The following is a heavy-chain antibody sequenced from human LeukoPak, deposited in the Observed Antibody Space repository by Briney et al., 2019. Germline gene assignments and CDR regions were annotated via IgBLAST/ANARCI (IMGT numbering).Heavy chain of an antibody. CDR2: ISAYNGNT. CDR1: GYTFTSYG. D-gene: IGHD3-10*01. J-gene: IGHJ4*02. V-gene: IGHV1-18*04. CDR3: ARVITMVRGPNRHFDY. Sequence: GASVKVSCKASGYTFTSYGISWVRQAPGQGLEWTGWISAYNGNTNYAQKLQGRVTMTTDTSTSTAYMELRSLRSDDTAVYHCARVITMVRGPNRHFDYWGQGTLVTVSS.